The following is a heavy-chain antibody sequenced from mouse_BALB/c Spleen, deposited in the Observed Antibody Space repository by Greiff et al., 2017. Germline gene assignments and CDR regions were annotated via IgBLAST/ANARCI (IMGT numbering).Heavy chain of an antibody. J-gene: IGHJ4*01. D-gene: IGHD2-14*01. Sequence: EVKLMESGGDLVKPGGSLKLSCAASGFTFSSYGMSWVRQTPDKRLEWVATISSGGSYTYYPDSVKGRFTISRDNAKNTLYLQMSSLKSEDTAMYYCARQGNYRYDYAMDYWGQGTSVTVSS. CDR2: ISSGGSYT. CDR3: ARQGNYRYDYAMDY. V-gene: IGHV5-6*01. CDR1: GFTFSSYG.